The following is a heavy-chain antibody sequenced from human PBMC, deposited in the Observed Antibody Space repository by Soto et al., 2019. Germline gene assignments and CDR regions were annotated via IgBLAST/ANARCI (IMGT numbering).Heavy chain of an antibody. Sequence: PSQTLSLTCAICGDSVSNNGATWNWIRQSPSRGLEWLGRAYYRSRWHYDYATSVRSRITINPDTSKNQFSLQLSSVTPEDTAVYYCARDPPDFYSGFDSWGQGSLVTVSS. CDR3: ARDPPDFYSGFDS. D-gene: IGHD4-4*01. CDR1: GDSVSNNGAT. J-gene: IGHJ4*02. V-gene: IGHV6-1*01. CDR2: AYYRSRWHY.